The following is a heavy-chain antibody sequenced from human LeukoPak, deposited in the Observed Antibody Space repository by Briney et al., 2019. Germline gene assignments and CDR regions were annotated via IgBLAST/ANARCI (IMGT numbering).Heavy chain of an antibody. J-gene: IGHJ4*02. D-gene: IGHD5-12*01. Sequence: GTLSLTGAASGFTFCVAWMSWVRQAQGQGLECVGRIKSNADGETTDYASPVKGRFTISRHDSESTLYLQMNSLKTEDTAVYYCASDPIPRLPHEGYWGQGTLVTVSS. V-gene: IGHV3-15*01. CDR2: IKSNADGETT. CDR1: GFTFCVAW. CDR3: ASDPIPRLPHEGY.